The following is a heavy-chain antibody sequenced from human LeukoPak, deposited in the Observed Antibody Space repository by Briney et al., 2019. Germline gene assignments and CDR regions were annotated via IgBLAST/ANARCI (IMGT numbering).Heavy chain of an antibody. D-gene: IGHD1-26*01. CDR3: SKVLGL. Sequence: PGRSLRPSCAASGFTVSSDWMYWVSQAPGKGPVWVSRINPDGTYIDYADSVKGRFTISRDDAKNTLYLQMNSLRADDTALYYCSKVLGLWGQGTLVTVSS. V-gene: IGHV3-74*01. CDR1: GFTVSSDW. CDR2: INPDGTYI. J-gene: IGHJ4*02.